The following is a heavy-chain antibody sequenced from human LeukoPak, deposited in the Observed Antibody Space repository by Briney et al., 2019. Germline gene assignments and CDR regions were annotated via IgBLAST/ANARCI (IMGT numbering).Heavy chain of an antibody. Sequence: SETLSLTCSVSGDSINNGDFYWSWIRQLPGKGLERIGFIFYSGNTYYNPSLKSRSTISVDTSNSQFSLKLNYVTAADTAVYYCARTRLRGDPFDYWGQGTLVTVSS. CDR2: IFYSGNT. CDR1: GDSINNGDFY. J-gene: IGHJ4*02. V-gene: IGHV4-31*03. D-gene: IGHD2-21*02. CDR3: ARTRLRGDPFDY.